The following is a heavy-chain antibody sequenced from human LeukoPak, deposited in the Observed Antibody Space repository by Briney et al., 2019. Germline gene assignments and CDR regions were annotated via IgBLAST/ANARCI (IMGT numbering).Heavy chain of an antibody. V-gene: IGHV3-7*01. CDR2: IKQDGSEK. D-gene: IGHD1-7*01. CDR1: GFTFSSYW. CDR3: ARGDWNYVGTYYFDY. J-gene: IGHJ4*02. Sequence: PGGSLRLSCAASGFTFSSYWMSWVRQAPGKGLEWVANIKQDGSEKYYVDSVKGRFTISRDNAKNSLYLQMNSLRAEDTAVYYCARGDWNYVGTYYFDYWGQGTLVTVSS.